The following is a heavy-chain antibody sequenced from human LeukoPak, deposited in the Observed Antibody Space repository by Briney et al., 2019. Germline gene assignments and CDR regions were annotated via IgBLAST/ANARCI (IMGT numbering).Heavy chain of an antibody. Sequence: ASVKVSCTASGYTFTGYYMHWVRQAPGQGLEWMGWINPNSGGTNYAQKFQGRVTMTRDTSISTAYMELSRLRSDDTAVYYCARTYYYDSSGYYYGYWGQGTLVTVSS. CDR1: GYTFTGYY. CDR3: ARTYYYDSSGYYYGY. J-gene: IGHJ4*02. V-gene: IGHV1-2*02. D-gene: IGHD3-22*01. CDR2: INPNSGGT.